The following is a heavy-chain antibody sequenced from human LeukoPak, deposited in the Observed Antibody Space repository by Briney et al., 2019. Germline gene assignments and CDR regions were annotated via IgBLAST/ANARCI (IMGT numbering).Heavy chain of an antibody. CDR3: ARGRGYSYGLTYYYYYMDV. V-gene: IGHV4-59*12. D-gene: IGHD5-18*01. CDR1: GGSISSYY. J-gene: IGHJ6*03. CDR2: IYYSGST. Sequence: SETLSLTCTVSGGSISSYYWSWIRQPPGKGLEWIGYIYYSGSTNYNPSLKSRVTISVDTSKNQFSLKLSSVTAADTAVYYCARGRGYSYGLTYYYYYMDVWGKGTTVTVSS.